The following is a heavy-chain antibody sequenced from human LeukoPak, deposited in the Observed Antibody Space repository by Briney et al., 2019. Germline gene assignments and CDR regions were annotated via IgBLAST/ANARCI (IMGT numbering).Heavy chain of an antibody. CDR2: IYPNSGAT. Sequence: ASVKVSCKASGYTFTGFYMQWVRQAPGQGLGWMGYIYPNSGATKYAQKFKGRVTLTRDTPISTAYMELSGLRSDDTAVYYCGTLLSNGPFDYWGQGSLVTVSS. CDR3: GTLLSNGPFDY. CDR1: GYTFTGFY. J-gene: IGHJ4*02. V-gene: IGHV1-2*02.